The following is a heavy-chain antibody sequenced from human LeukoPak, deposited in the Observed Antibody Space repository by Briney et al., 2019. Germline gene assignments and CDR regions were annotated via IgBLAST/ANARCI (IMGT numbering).Heavy chain of an antibody. CDR1: GFTLTTYA. CDR2: ISGSGVPT. Sequence: GGSLRLSCAASGFTLTTYAMGWVRQAPGKGLGWVSGISGSGVPTYYADSVKGRFTISRDNAKNSLYLQMNSLRAEDTAVYYCARMYYYDSSGYYALYYYYYMDVWGKGTTVTISS. J-gene: IGHJ6*03. V-gene: IGHV3-11*01. CDR3: ARMYYYDSSGYYALYYYYYMDV. D-gene: IGHD3-22*01.